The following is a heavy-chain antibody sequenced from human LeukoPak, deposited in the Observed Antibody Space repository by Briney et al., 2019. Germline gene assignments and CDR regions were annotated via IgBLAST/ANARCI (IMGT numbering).Heavy chain of an antibody. J-gene: IGHJ3*02. Sequence: GSLRLSCAASGFTFSSYAMSWVRQAPGKGLEWVSAISGSGGSTYYADFVKGRFTISRDNSKNTLYLQMNSLRAEDTAVYYCAKDITMIVVVMDAFDIWGQGTMVTVSS. CDR1: GFTFSSYA. D-gene: IGHD3-22*01. CDR2: ISGSGGST. CDR3: AKDITMIVVVMDAFDI. V-gene: IGHV3-23*01.